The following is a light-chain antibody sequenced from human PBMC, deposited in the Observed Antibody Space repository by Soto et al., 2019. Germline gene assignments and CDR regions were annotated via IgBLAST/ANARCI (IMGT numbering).Light chain of an antibody. J-gene: IGLJ1*01. CDR1: SSDVGAYNY. Sequence: QSALTQPPSVSGSPGQSITISCTGTSSDVGAYNYVSWYQQHPGKAPKLMIYDVYDRPSGVSYRFSGSKSGNTASLTISGLQGEDEADYYCSSYTISRTYIFGTGTKVTVL. CDR2: DVY. CDR3: SSYTISRTYI. V-gene: IGLV2-14*03.